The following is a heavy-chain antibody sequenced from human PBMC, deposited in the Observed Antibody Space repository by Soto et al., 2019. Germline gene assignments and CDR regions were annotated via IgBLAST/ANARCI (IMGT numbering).Heavy chain of an antibody. J-gene: IGHJ4*02. V-gene: IGHV1-8*01. Sequence: ASVKVSCKASGYTFTSYDINWVRQATGQGLEWMGWIYPISGNTKYAREFQARVTITRDTSASTAYMELSSLRSEDTAVYYCARDPGAATGTTFDYWGQGTLVTVSS. D-gene: IGHD6-13*01. CDR3: ARDPGAATGTTFDY. CDR2: IYPISGNT. CDR1: GYTFTSYD.